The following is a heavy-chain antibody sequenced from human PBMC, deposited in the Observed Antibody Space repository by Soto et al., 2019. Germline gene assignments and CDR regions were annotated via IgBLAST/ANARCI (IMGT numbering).Heavy chain of an antibody. Sequence: QVQLQESGPGLVKPADTLSLICSVSGASVSSSSWSWVRQSPGQGLEWFGYIFYTGTTNYHPALASRVTISADTSKNQRSRRLSSVTAADTAVYFCARDVRGVPKGADYHYMDVWGKGATVTVSS. J-gene: IGHJ6*03. CDR3: ARDVRGVPKGADYHYMDV. CDR1: GASVSSSS. D-gene: IGHD3-10*02. CDR2: IFYTGTT. V-gene: IGHV4-59*02.